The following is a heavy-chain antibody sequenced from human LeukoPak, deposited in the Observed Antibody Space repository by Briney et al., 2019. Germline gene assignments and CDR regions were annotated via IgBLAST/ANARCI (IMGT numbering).Heavy chain of an antibody. CDR2: IYYSVNT. CDR3: ARQWDTSGYHEYFQY. CDR1: GGSITSSSYY. D-gene: IGHD3-22*01. Sequence: SETLSLTCTVSGGSITSSSYYWGWIRQPPGKGLEWIGSIYYSVNTYYNPSLKSRVTISVDTSKNQFSLKLSFVTAEDTAVYYCARQWDTSGYHEYFQYWGQGTLVTVSS. V-gene: IGHV4-39*01. J-gene: IGHJ1*01.